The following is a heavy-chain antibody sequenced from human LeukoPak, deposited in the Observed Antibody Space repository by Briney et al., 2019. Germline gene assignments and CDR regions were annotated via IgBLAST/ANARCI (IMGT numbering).Heavy chain of an antibody. CDR2: SSAYNGNT. Sequence: SVKVSCKASGYTFTSYGISLVRQAPGQGLEWMGWSSAYNGNTNYAQKLQGRVTMTTDTSTSTAYMELRSLRSDDTAVYYCARDFFVVVPAAGFYYYYYGMDVWDQGTTVTVSS. J-gene: IGHJ6*02. CDR3: ARDFFVVVPAAGFYYYYYGMDV. D-gene: IGHD2-2*01. V-gene: IGHV1-18*01. CDR1: GYTFTSYG.